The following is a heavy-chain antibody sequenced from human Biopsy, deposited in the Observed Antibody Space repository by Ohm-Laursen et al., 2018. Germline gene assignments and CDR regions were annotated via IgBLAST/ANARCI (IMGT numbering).Heavy chain of an antibody. CDR3: ARDRGYYSDRTVPGYFDL. CDR2: VCYTGST. V-gene: IGHV4-59*01. Sequence: PGTLSLTCSVSGDSISSYYWSWIRQPPGKGLQWIGYVCYTGSTDYNPSLQSRVTISVDTSKNHFSLRLRSVTPADTAIYYCARDRGYYSDRTVPGYFDLWGRGTLVTVSS. D-gene: IGHD3-22*01. J-gene: IGHJ2*01. CDR1: GDSISSYY.